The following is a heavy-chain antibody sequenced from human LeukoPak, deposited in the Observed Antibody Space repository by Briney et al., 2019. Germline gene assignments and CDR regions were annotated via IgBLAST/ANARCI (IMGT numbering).Heavy chain of an antibody. J-gene: IGHJ4*02. CDR1: GFTFSSYA. D-gene: IGHD1-26*01. Sequence: GGSLRLSCAASGFTFSSYAMHWVRQAPGKGLEWVAVISYDGSNKYYADSVKGRFTISRDNSKNTLYLQMNSLRAEVTAVYYCAKQRPGSYSTAYFDYWGQGTLVTVSS. CDR2: ISYDGSNK. V-gene: IGHV3-30*07. CDR3: AKQRPGSYSTAYFDY.